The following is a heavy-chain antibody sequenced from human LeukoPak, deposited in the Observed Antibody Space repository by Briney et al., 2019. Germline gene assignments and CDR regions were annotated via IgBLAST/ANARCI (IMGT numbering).Heavy chain of an antibody. CDR1: GYTCTTYG. V-gene: IGHV1-18*01. CDR2: ISAYNSNT. D-gene: IGHD6-6*01. J-gene: IGHJ4*02. CDR3: ARDYPSYSSSSLFGDY. Sequence: WASVKVSCKASGYTCTTYGITWVRQAPGQGLEWMGCISAYNSNTNHAQKLQGRVTMTTDTSTSTAYMELRSLRSDDTAVYYCARDYPSYSSSSLFGDYWGQGTLVTVSS.